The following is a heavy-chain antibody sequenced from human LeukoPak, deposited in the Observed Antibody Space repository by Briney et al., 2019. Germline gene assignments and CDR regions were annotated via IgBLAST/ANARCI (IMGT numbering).Heavy chain of an antibody. J-gene: IGHJ4*02. CDR1: GFTFSSYG. D-gene: IGHD3-16*01. Sequence: GGSLRLSCAASGFTFSSYGMHWVRQAPGKGLEWVSVIYSGGSTYYADSVKGRFTISRDNSKNTLYLQMNSLGAEDTAVYYCASGGGSYYWGQGTLVTVSS. CDR2: IYSGGST. V-gene: IGHV3-NL1*01. CDR3: ASGGGSYY.